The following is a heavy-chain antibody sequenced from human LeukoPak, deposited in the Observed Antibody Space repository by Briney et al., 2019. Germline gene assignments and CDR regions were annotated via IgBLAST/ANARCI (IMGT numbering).Heavy chain of an antibody. Sequence: GGSLRLSCAASGFTFSSYGMHWVRQAPGKGLEWVSTITSSADTTYYADSVKGRFTISRDNSKNTLYLQMNSLRAEDTAVYYCAKTEGSGTYYYWGQGTLVTVSS. CDR3: AKTEGSGTYYY. CDR2: ITSSADTT. CDR1: GFTFSSYG. D-gene: IGHD3-10*01. V-gene: IGHV3-23*01. J-gene: IGHJ4*02.